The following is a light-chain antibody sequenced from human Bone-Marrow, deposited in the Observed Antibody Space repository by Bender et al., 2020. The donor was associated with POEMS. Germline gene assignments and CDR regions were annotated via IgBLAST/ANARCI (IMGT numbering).Light chain of an antibody. V-gene: IGLV2-23*02. J-gene: IGLJ3*02. CDR3: SSWDDSLSGWV. Sequence: QSALTQPASVSGSPGQSITISCTGTSSDVGSYNLVSWYQQFPGKAPKLMIYEVNKRPSGVPARFSGSKSGTSASLAISDIQSEDEGDYYCSSWDDSLSGWVFGGGTKLTVL. CDR1: SSDVGSYNL. CDR2: EVN.